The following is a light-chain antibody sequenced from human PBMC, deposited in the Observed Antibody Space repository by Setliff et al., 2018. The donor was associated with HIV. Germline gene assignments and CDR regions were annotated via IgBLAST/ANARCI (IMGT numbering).Light chain of an antibody. CDR3: SSYTSISTYV. V-gene: IGLV2-14*03. J-gene: IGLJ1*01. Sequence: QSALTQPASVSGSPGQSITISRTGISSDVGGYYSVSWYQQHPGKAPKLMIYDVINRPSGVSNRFSGSRSGNTASLTISGLQVEDEADYYCSSYTSISTYVFGTGTKVTVL. CDR1: SSDVGGYYS. CDR2: DVI.